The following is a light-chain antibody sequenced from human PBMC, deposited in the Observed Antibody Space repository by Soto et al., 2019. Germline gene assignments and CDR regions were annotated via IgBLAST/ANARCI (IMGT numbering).Light chain of an antibody. CDR2: EVS. CDR3: NSYTSSNTLYV. Sequence: QSALTQPPSASGSPGQSVTISCTGTSSDVGGYKYVSWYQQHPGKAPKLMINEVSKRPSGVPDRFSGSKSGNTASLTISGLQADDEADYYCNSYTSSNTLYVFGTGTKVTVL. J-gene: IGLJ1*01. CDR1: SSDVGGYKY. V-gene: IGLV2-8*01.